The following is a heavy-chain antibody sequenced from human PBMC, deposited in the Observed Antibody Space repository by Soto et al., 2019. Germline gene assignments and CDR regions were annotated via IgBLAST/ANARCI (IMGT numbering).Heavy chain of an antibody. V-gene: IGHV3-15*01. Sequence: VGSLRLSCAVSGFILNNAWMSWVRHSPGKGLEWVARIRSKSDGGTTDYAAPVKGRFTISRDDSKNTLYLQMNGLKSEDTAVYFCATLRRYLAGFDPWGQGTLVTVSS. CDR2: IRSKSDGGTT. CDR3: ATLRRYLAGFDP. CDR1: GFILNNAW. D-gene: IGHD1-1*01. J-gene: IGHJ5*02.